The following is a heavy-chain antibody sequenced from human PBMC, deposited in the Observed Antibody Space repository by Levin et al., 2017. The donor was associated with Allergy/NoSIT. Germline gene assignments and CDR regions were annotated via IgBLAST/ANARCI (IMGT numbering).Heavy chain of an antibody. J-gene: IGHJ4*02. CDR2: ISSSSSYI. CDR3: ARGAGPGRTKYYFDY. V-gene: IGHV3-21*01. Sequence: GGSLRLSCAASGFTFSSYSMNWVRQAPGKGLEWVSSISSSSSYIYYADSVKGRFTISRDNAKNSLYLQMNSLRAEDTAVYYCARGAGPGRTKYYFDYWGQGTLVTVSS. D-gene: IGHD1-1*01. CDR1: GFTFSSYS.